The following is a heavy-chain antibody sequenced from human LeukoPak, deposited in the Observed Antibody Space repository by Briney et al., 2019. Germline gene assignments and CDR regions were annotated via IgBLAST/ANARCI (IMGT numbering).Heavy chain of an antibody. Sequence: GGTLRLSCAASGFTVSSNYMSWVRQAPGKGLEWVSVIYSGGSTYYADSVKGRFTISRDNSKNTLYLQMNGLRAEDTAVYYCAREERYESYNDHWGQGTLVTVSS. D-gene: IGHD1-26*01. CDR1: GFTVSSNY. CDR3: AREERYESYNDH. J-gene: IGHJ4*02. V-gene: IGHV3-66*01. CDR2: IYSGGST.